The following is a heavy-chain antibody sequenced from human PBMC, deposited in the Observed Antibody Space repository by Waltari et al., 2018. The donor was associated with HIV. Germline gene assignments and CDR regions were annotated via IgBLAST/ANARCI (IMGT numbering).Heavy chain of an antibody. D-gene: IGHD2-21*02. CDR3: ARGDPDYGMDV. Sequence: QLRLQESGSGLVKPSQTLSLTCVVSGGSISSGGYSWSWIRQPPGKGLAWIGNIYQSGISFYTPSLKSRVTISVDRSKNQLSLNLTSVTAADTGVYFCARGDPDYGMDVWGQGTTVTVS. V-gene: IGHV4-30-2*01. CDR1: GGSISSGGYS. CDR2: IYQSGIS. J-gene: IGHJ6*02.